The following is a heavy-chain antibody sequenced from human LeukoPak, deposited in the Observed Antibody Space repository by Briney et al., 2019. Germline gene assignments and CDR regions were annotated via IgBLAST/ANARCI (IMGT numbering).Heavy chain of an antibody. J-gene: IGHJ4*02. V-gene: IGHV1-2*02. Sequence: ASVKVSCKASGYTFTGYYMHWVRQAPGQGLEWMGWINPNSGGTNYAQKFQGRVTMTRDTSISTAYMELSRLRSDDTAVYYCARAGGRYSYGFTGSGQYYFDYWGQGTLVTVSS. CDR3: ARAGGRYSYGFTGSGQYYFDY. D-gene: IGHD5-18*01. CDR1: GYTFTGYY. CDR2: INPNSGGT.